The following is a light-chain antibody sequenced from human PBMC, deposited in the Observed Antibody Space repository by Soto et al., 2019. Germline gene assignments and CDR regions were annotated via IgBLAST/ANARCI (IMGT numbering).Light chain of an antibody. CDR2: DAS. CDR1: QTVIHNH. CDR3: QQHGTSPIT. J-gene: IGKJ5*01. Sequence: EIVWTQSPDTLCLSPGGRATLSCRSSQTVIHNHLAWHQQKPGQTPRLLVYDASSRATGIPDRFSGSGSGTDFTLTISRLEPEDFAVYYCQQHGTSPITFGQGTRLEIK. V-gene: IGKV3-20*01.